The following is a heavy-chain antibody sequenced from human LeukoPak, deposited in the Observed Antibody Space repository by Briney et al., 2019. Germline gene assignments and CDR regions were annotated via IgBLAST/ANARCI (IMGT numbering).Heavy chain of an antibody. J-gene: IGHJ4*02. CDR2: IYYSGST. Sequence: KPSETLSLTCSVSGASISSSPYYWGWIRQPPGKGLEWIGSIYYSGSTSYNPSLKSRLTISVDTSKNQFSLKLSSVTAADTAVYYCVRRPIYDIPIDYWGQGSLVTVSS. CDR1: GASISSSPYY. CDR3: VRRPIYDIPIDY. V-gene: IGHV4-39*01. D-gene: IGHD3-9*01.